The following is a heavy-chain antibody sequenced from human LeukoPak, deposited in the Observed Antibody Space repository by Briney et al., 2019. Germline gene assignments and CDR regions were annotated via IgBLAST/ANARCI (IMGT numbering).Heavy chain of an antibody. D-gene: IGHD6-13*01. CDR3: ARVYGEFIAAADYFDY. CDR2: ISSSSGYI. J-gene: IGHJ4*02. V-gene: IGHV3-21*01. Sequence: GGSLRLSCAASGFTFSSYSMNWVRQAPGKGLEWVSSISSSSGYIYYADSVKGRFTISRDNAKNSLYLQMNSLRAEDTAVYYCARVYGEFIAAADYFDYWGQGTLVTVSS. CDR1: GFTFSSYS.